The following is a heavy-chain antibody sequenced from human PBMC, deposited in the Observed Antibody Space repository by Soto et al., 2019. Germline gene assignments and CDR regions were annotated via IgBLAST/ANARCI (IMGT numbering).Heavy chain of an antibody. CDR3: ARHGSSWYDAGDYYYGMDV. V-gene: IGHV4-59*08. CDR1: GGSISSYY. J-gene: IGHJ6*02. CDR2: IYYSGST. D-gene: IGHD6-13*01. Sequence: PSETLSLTCTVSGGSISSYYWSWIRQPPGKGLEWIGYIYYSGSTNYNLSLKSRVTISVDTSKNQFSLKLSSVTAADTAVYYCARHGSSWYDAGDYYYGMDVWGQGTTVTVSS.